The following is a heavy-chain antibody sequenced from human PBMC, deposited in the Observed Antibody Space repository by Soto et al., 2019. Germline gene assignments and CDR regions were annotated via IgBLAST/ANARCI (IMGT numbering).Heavy chain of an antibody. J-gene: IGHJ6*02. Sequence: ASVKVSCKASGYTFARYAIHWVRQAPGQRLEWMGWIYVDSGNTQSSQRFQDRVIITRDTSASTGYMELSSLRSEDTAVYYCARGKGMEENYFYYGLDIWGQGTTVTVSS. V-gene: IGHV1-3*01. D-gene: IGHD1-1*01. CDR2: IYVDSGNT. CDR1: GYTFARYA. CDR3: ARGKGMEENYFYYGLDI.